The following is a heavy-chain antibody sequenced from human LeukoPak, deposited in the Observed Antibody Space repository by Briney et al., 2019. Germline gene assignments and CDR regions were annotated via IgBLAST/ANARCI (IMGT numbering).Heavy chain of an antibody. CDR2: ISGMSSTI. Sequence: GGSLRLSCAASGFTFRSYSMNWVRQAPGKGLEWVSFISGMSSTIYYADSVKGRFTISRDNSKNTLYLQMNSLRAEDTAVYYCAKGRVLTGWSGFDYWGQGTLVTVSS. CDR1: GFTFRSYS. D-gene: IGHD6-19*01. V-gene: IGHV3-48*01. J-gene: IGHJ4*02. CDR3: AKGRVLTGWSGFDY.